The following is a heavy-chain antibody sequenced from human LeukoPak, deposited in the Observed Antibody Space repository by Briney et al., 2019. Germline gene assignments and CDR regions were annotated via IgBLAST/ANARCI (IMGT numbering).Heavy chain of an antibody. J-gene: IGHJ4*02. CDR3: ARYSGSYEFDY. D-gene: IGHD1-26*01. CDR2: IYYSGST. V-gene: IGHV4-59*01. Sequence: SETLSLTCTVSGGSISSYYWSWSRQPPGKGLEWIGYIYYSGSTNYNPSLKSRVTISVDTSKNQFSLKLSSVTAADTAVYYCARYSGSYEFDYWGQGTLVTVSS. CDR1: GGSISSYY.